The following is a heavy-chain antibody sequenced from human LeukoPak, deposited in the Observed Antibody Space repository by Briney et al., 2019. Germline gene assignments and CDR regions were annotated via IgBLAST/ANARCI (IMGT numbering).Heavy chain of an antibody. CDR3: ARVGGYNSPLDH. CDR1: GGSISSSSYY. Sequence: SETLSLTCTVSGGSISSSSYYWGWIRQPPGKGLEWIGSIYYSGSTYYNPSLKSRVTISVDTSKNQFSLKLSSVTAADTAVYYCARVGGYNSPLDHWGQGTLVTVSS. CDR2: IYYSGST. D-gene: IGHD5-24*01. J-gene: IGHJ4*02. V-gene: IGHV4-39*07.